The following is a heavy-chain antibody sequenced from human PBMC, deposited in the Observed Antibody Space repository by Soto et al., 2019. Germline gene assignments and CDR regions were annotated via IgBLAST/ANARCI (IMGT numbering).Heavy chain of an antibody. CDR2: IYYSGNT. CDR3: ARPNRTGTYHWFAP. D-gene: IGHD1-7*01. J-gene: IGHJ5*02. V-gene: IGHV4-30-4*01. CDR1: GDSISSGDYY. Sequence: QVQLQESGPGLVKPSQTLSLTCTVSGDSISSGDYYWSWIRQPPGKGLEWLGYIYYSGNTYYNPSLKSRITISIDTSNHHFSLKLNSVTAADTAVYYCARPNRTGTYHWFAPWGQGTLVTVSS.